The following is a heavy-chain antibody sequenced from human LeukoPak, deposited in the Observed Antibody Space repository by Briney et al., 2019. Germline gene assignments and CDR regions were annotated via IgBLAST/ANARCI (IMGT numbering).Heavy chain of an antibody. Sequence: ASVKVSCKASGYTFTSYGISWVRQAPGQGLEWMGWISAYNGNINYAQKLQGRVTMTTDTSTSTAYMELRSLRSDDTAVYYCARRSGHYYDSSGYRYYFDYWGQGTLVTVSS. CDR2: ISAYNGNI. D-gene: IGHD3-22*01. V-gene: IGHV1-18*01. J-gene: IGHJ4*02. CDR3: ARRSGHYYDSSGYRYYFDY. CDR1: GYTFTSYG.